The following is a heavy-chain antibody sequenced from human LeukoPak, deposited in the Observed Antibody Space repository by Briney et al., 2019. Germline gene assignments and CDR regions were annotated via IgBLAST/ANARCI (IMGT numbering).Heavy chain of an antibody. Sequence: GGSLRLSCAVSGFNVSSSYMTWVRQAPGKGLEWVAFIRNDGSLKYYLDSVKGRFTISRDNSRNTLYLQMDSLRAEDTAVYYCAKGADSYGIFDYWGQGTLVTVSS. V-gene: IGHV3-30*02. J-gene: IGHJ4*02. CDR3: AKGADSYGIFDY. D-gene: IGHD5-18*01. CDR2: IRNDGSLK. CDR1: GFNVSSSY.